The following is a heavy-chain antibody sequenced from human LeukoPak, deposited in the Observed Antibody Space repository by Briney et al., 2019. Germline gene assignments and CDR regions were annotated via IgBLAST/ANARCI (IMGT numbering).Heavy chain of an antibody. J-gene: IGHJ4*02. CDR1: GGSISSYY. V-gene: IGHV4-59*01. Sequence: SETLSLTCTVSGGSISSYYWSWIRQPPGKGLEWIGYIYYSGTTNYNSSLKSRVTISVDTSKNQFSLRLSSVTAADTAVYYCARVTGYMIEDYFDYWGQGILVTVSS. CDR2: IYYSGTT. CDR3: ARVTGYMIEDYFDY. D-gene: IGHD3-22*01.